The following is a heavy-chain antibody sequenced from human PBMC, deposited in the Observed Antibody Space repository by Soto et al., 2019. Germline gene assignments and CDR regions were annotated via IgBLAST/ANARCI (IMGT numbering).Heavy chain of an antibody. CDR1: GFTFSNYA. CDR3: VKDDRILGRRYFDL. V-gene: IGHV3-23*01. J-gene: IGHJ2*01. Sequence: EEQLLESGGGLIQPGGSLRLACAASGFTFSNYAMTWVRQAPGKGLEWVSSISFSDGGTYYADSVKGRLTISRDNSKNTLFLQMNSLRVEDTAVYYCVKDDRILGRRYFDLWGRGTLVTVSS. D-gene: IGHD2-15*01. CDR2: ISFSDGGT.